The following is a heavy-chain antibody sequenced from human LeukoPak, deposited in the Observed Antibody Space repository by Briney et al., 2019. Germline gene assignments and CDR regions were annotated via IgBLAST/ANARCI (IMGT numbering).Heavy chain of an antibody. CDR2: ISSSSSYI. D-gene: IGHD6-13*01. V-gene: IGHV3-21*01. CDR1: GFTFSSYS. CDR3: AREPRQIAAAKINWFDP. Sequence: GGSLRLSCAASGFTFSSYSMNWVRQAPGKGLEWVSSISSSSSYIYYADSVKGRFTISGDNAKNSLYLQMNSLRAEDTAVYYCAREPRQIAAAKINWFDPWGQGTLVTVSS. J-gene: IGHJ5*02.